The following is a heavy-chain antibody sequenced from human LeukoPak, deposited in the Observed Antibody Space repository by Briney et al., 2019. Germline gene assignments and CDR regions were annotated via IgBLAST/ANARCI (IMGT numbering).Heavy chain of an antibody. CDR3: AKQVNYYYYYMDV. V-gene: IGHV3-33*06. Sequence: GRSLRLSCAASGFTFSSYGMHWVRQAPGKGLEWVAVIWYDGSNKYYADSVKGRFTISRDNSKNTLYLQMNSLRAEDTAVYYCAKQVNYYYYYMDVWGKGTTVTVSS. CDR1: GFTFSSYG. D-gene: IGHD3-22*01. J-gene: IGHJ6*03. CDR2: IWYDGSNK.